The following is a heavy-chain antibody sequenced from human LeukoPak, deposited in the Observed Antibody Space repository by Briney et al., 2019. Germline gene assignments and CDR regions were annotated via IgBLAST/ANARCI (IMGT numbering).Heavy chain of an antibody. D-gene: IGHD4-17*01. J-gene: IGHJ4*02. CDR2: IIGSGSST. V-gene: IGHV3-23*01. Sequence: GGSLRLSCAASGFTFSSYGMSWVRQAPGKGLQWVSVIIGSGSSTYYADSVKGRFTISRDNARNTLYLQMNSLRAEDTAVYYCAEDDYGDDLNWGQGTLVTVSS. CDR1: GFTFSSYG. CDR3: AEDDYGDDLN.